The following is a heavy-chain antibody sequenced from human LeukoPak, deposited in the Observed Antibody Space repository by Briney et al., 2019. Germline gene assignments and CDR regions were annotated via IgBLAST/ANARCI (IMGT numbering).Heavy chain of an antibody. CDR3: ARQLLITIFQPAEFDC. CDR2: IYYSGST. Sequence: SETLSLTCTVSGGSISSSCYYWGWIRQPPGKGLEWIGSIYYSGSTYYNPSLKSRVTISVDTSKNQFSLKLSSVTAADTAVYYCARQLLITIFQPAEFDCWGQGTLVTVSS. D-gene: IGHD3-3*01. V-gene: IGHV4-39*01. J-gene: IGHJ4*02. CDR1: GGSISSSCYY.